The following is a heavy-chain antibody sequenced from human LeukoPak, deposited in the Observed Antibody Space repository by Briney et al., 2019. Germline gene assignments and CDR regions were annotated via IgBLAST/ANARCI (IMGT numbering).Heavy chain of an antibody. V-gene: IGHV3-30*18. CDR2: ISYDGSNK. CDR3: AKGNDYGAGGFFDY. CDR1: GFTFSSYA. J-gene: IGHJ4*02. Sequence: GGSLRLSCAASGFTFSSYAMSWVRQAPGKGLECVAVISYDGSNKYYADSVKGRFTISRDNSKNTLYLQMNSLRAEDTAVYYCAKGNDYGAGGFFDYWGQGTLVTVSS. D-gene: IGHD4-17*01.